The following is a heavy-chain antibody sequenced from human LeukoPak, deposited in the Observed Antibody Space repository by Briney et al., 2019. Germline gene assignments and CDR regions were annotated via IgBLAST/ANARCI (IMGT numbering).Heavy chain of an antibody. D-gene: IGHD3-10*01. J-gene: IGHJ4*02. CDR2: IYYSGST. CDR3: ARGGGGLWFGELFLRDFDY. CDR1: GGSLSSSSYY. Sequence: SETLSLTCTVSGGSLSSSSYYWGWIRQPPGKGLEWIGSIYYSGSTYYNPSLKSRVTISVDTSKNQFSLKLSSVTAADTAVYYCARGGGGLWFGELFLRDFDYWGQGTLVTVSS. V-gene: IGHV4-39*07.